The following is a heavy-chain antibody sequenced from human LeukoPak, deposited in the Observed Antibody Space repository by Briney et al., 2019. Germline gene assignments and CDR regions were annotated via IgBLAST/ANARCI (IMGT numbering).Heavy chain of an antibody. J-gene: IGHJ4*02. Sequence: PGGSLRLSCAASEFTFSAYWMHWVRHAPGKGLVWVSRIRGDGSMTNYADSVKGRFTISGDNAKNTLYLQMNSLRLEDTAVYYCARENLAAAADYRGQGTVVTVSS. D-gene: IGHD6-25*01. CDR1: EFTFSAYW. CDR3: ARENLAAAADY. CDR2: IRGDGSMT. V-gene: IGHV3-74*01.